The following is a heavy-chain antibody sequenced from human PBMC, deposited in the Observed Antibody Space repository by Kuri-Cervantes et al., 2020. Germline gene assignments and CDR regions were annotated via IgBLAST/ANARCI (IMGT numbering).Heavy chain of an antibody. CDR1: GFTLSNFV. V-gene: IGHV3-21*03. CDR2: ISSSSSYI. D-gene: IGHD1-26*01. J-gene: IGHJ4*02. CDR3: AREKDSGSYPFDY. Sequence: LSLTCAASGFTLSNFVMNWVRQAPGKGLEWVSSISSSSSYIYYADSVKGRFTISRDNAKDSLYLQMNSLRAEDTAVYYCAREKDSGSYPFDYWGQGTLVTVSS.